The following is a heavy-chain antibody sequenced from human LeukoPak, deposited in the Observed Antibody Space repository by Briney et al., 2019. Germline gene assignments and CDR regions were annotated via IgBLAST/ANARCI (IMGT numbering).Heavy chain of an antibody. V-gene: IGHV3-7*01. J-gene: IGHJ4*02. Sequence: GGSLRLSCATSGFTFSTYWMSWVRQAPGKGLEWVANIKLDGSEQYYVDSVKGRFTISRDNAKSSLYLQMNSLRAEDTAVYYCATDFFATYYLDSSHQAYWGQGTLVTVSS. D-gene: IGHD3-22*01. CDR1: GFTFSTYW. CDR3: ATDFFATYYLDSSHQAY. CDR2: IKLDGSEQ.